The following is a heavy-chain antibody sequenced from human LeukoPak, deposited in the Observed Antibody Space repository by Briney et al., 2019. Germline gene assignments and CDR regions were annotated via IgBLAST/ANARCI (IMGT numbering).Heavy chain of an antibody. D-gene: IGHD3-3*01. J-gene: IGHJ5*02. CDR1: GLTFSGAW. CDR3: ARKGVVTVLKSDP. Sequence: GGSLRLSCAASGLTFSGAWIHWVRQVPGKGLVWVSRINSDGSSTSYADSVKGRFTISRDNAKNTLYLQMNSLRAEDTAVYYCARKGVVTVLKSDPWGQGTLVTVSS. V-gene: IGHV3-74*01. CDR2: INSDGSST.